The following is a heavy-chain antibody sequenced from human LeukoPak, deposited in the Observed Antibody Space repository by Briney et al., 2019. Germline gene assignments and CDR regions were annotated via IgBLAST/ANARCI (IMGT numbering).Heavy chain of an antibody. CDR3: AIGGGSYHFDY. V-gene: IGHV4-59*01. CDR2: IYYSGST. J-gene: IGHJ4*02. Sequence: SETLSLTCTVSGGSLSSYYWSWIRQPPGKGLEWIGYIYYSGSTNYNPSLKSRVTISVDTSKNQFSLKLSSVTAADTAVYYCAIGGGSYHFDYWGQGTLVTVSS. CDR1: GGSLSSYY. D-gene: IGHD1-26*01.